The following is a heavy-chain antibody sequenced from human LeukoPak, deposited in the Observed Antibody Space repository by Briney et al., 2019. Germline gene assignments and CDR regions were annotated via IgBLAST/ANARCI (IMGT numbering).Heavy chain of an antibody. V-gene: IGHV1-2*02. CDR3: ARDSNVLLWFGEFSPDAFDI. CDR1: GYTFTGYY. J-gene: IGHJ3*02. CDR2: INPNSGGT. D-gene: IGHD3-10*01. Sequence: ASVKDSCKASGYTFTGYYMHWVRQAPEQGLAWMGWINPNSGGTNYAQKFQGRVTMTRDTSISTAYMELSRLRSDDTAVYYCARDSNVLLWFGEFSPDAFDIWGQGTMVTVSS.